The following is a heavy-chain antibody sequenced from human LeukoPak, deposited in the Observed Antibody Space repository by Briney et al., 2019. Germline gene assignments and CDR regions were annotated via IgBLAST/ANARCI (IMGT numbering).Heavy chain of an antibody. J-gene: IGHJ4*02. CDR2: ISVDGSNK. V-gene: IGHV3-30*18. Sequence: GGSPRLSCAAPGFTFSSSGMYWVRQAPGKGLEWVAVISVDGSNKYYADSVKGRFTISRDNSKNTLYLQMNSLRDEDTAVYYCAKDPLNYGSGSYFDYWGQGTLVTVSS. CDR3: AKDPLNYGSGSYFDY. CDR1: GFTFSSSG. D-gene: IGHD3-10*01.